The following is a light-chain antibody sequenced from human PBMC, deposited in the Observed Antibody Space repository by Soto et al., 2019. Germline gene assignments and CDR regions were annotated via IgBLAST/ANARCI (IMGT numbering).Light chain of an antibody. Sequence: DIQMTQSPSSLSASVGGRVIITCRASQNIGNYINWYQQKPGKAPDLLIYGASTLYGGVPSRFSGSGSWTVFHLPIDSLQPEDSATYYCQQDYKIPFTFGQGTTLEIK. CDR2: GAS. CDR1: QNIGNY. J-gene: IGKJ2*01. CDR3: QQDYKIPFT. V-gene: IGKV1-39*01.